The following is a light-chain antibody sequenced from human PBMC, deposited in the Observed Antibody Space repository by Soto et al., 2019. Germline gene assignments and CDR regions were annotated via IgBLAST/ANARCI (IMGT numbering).Light chain of an antibody. CDR3: QQYANSPRT. CDR2: GAS. CDR1: QSVDKNF. V-gene: IGKV3-20*01. Sequence: EILLTQSPGTLSLSPGERATVSCRASQSVDKNFLAWYQQKPGQAPRFLIYGASSRATGIPGRFSGSGSGTDFTLTISRLEPEDFAVYYCQQYANSPRTFGQGTKVEIK. J-gene: IGKJ1*01.